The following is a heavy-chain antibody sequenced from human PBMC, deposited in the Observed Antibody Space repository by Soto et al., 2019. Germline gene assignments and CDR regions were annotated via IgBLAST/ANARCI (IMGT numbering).Heavy chain of an antibody. J-gene: IGHJ6*02. V-gene: IGHV3-23*01. CDR1: VFTFSSYA. CDR3: AKQDYSGSYYAPSATWYGMDV. Sequence: EVQLLESGGGLVQPGGSLRLSCAASVFTFSSYAMSWVRQAPGKGLEWVSAISGSGGSTYYADSVKGRFTISRDNSKNTLYLQMNSLRAEDTAVYYCAKQDYSGSYYAPSATWYGMDVWGQGTTVTVSS. CDR2: ISGSGGST. D-gene: IGHD1-26*01.